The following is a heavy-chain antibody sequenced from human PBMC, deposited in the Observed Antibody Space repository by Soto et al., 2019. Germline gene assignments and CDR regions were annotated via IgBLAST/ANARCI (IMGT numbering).Heavy chain of an antibody. Sequence: SETLSLTCGVYGGSFRNYYWIWVRQPPGKGLQWIGEVNHSGEATYNPSLQSRITISLDTSNNQFSLKMTSVTAADTAMYFCTGEERFPSSWFDPWGQGTQDTV. J-gene: IGHJ5*02. V-gene: IGHV4-34*01. CDR3: TGEERFPSSWFDP. CDR2: VNHSGEA. CDR1: GGSFRNYY. D-gene: IGHD1-26*01.